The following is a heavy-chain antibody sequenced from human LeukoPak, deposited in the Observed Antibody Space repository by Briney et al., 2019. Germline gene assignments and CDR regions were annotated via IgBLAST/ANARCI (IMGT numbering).Heavy chain of an antibody. CDR3: ARGIFPDAFDI. D-gene: IGHD2/OR15-2a*01. V-gene: IGHV4-61*01. CDR2: IYYSGST. J-gene: IGHJ3*02. CDR1: GGSVSSSSYY. Sequence: KPSETLSLTCTVSGGSVSSSSYYWSWIRQPPGKGLEWIGYIYYSGSTNYNPSLKSRVTISIDTSKNQFSLKLSTVTAADTAVYYCARGIFPDAFDIWGQGTMVTVSS.